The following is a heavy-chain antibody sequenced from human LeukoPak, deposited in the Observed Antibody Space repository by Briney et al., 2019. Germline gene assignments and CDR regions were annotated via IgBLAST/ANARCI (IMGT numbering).Heavy chain of an antibody. CDR1: GFTFSSYW. J-gene: IGHJ4*02. CDR2: IRHDGSEK. V-gene: IGHV3-7*03. D-gene: IGHD4-17*01. Sequence: PGGSLRLSCAASGFTFSSYWMSWVRQAPGKGLEWVANIRHDGSEKYYVDSVKGRFTISRDNAKNSLYLQMNSLRAEDTAVYYCARDGDYSKYYFDYWGQGTLVTVSS. CDR3: ARDGDYSKYYFDY.